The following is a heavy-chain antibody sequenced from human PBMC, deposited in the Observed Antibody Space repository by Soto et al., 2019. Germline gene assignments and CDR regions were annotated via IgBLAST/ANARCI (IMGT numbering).Heavy chain of an antibody. Sequence: KASETLSLTCTVSGGSISGGDYYWSWIRQPPGRGLEWIGYIYYTGSTYHNPSLKSRLSISLDTSKNQFSLKMSSVTAADTALYYCARVEQHLIRGSYYYGVDVWGQGTTVTVSS. CDR1: GGSISGGDYY. CDR2: IYYTGST. V-gene: IGHV4-30-4*01. CDR3: ARVEQHLIRGSYYYGVDV. D-gene: IGHD6-13*01. J-gene: IGHJ6*02.